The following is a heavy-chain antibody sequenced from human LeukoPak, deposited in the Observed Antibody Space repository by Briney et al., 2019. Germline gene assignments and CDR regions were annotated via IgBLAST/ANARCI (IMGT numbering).Heavy chain of an antibody. D-gene: IGHD1-1*01. CDR3: ARADWNDVEDL. CDR1: GYSFTDFY. Sequence: GESLKISCKASGYSFTDFYMHWVRQAPVQGLEWMGWINPTSGDTNYTQKFQGRVTMTRDTSISTAYMDLSRLRSDDTAVYYCARADWNDVEDLWGQGTLVTVSS. V-gene: IGHV1-2*02. CDR2: INPTSGDT. J-gene: IGHJ4*02.